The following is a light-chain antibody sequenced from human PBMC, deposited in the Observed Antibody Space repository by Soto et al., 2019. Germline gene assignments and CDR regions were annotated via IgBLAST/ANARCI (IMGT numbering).Light chain of an antibody. CDR3: ASWDHSLSGYV. CDR2: EGN. Sequence: QSALTQPPSVSAAPGQKVTISCSGTISNIGNNYVSWYQQLPGAAPTLLIYEGNRRPTGIPYRFSGSKSATSATLDITGLQTGDEADYYCASWDHSLSGYVFGSGTKVTVL. J-gene: IGLJ1*01. CDR1: ISNIGNNY. V-gene: IGLV1-51*02.